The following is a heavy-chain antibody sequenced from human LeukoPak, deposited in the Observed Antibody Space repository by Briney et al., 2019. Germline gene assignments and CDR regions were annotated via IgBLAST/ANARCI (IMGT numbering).Heavy chain of an antibody. J-gene: IGHJ4*02. CDR2: IYYSGTT. V-gene: IGHV4-59*12. Sequence: SETLSLTCTVSGGSISSYYWSWIRQPPGRGLEWIGYIYYSGTTNYNPSLKSRVTISVDTSKNHFSLKLSSVTAADTAVYYCARGSLNITMIVVVLFDYWGQGTLVTVSS. CDR1: GGSISSYY. D-gene: IGHD3-22*01. CDR3: ARGSLNITMIVVVLFDY.